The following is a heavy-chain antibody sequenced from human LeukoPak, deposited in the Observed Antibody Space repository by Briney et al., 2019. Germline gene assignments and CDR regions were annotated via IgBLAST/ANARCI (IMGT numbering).Heavy chain of an antibody. CDR1: GFTFSSYT. CDR2: TSGSGGST. CDR3: AKAWLEQGGMFDY. V-gene: IGHV3-23*01. J-gene: IGHJ4*02. D-gene: IGHD1/OR15-1a*01. Sequence: AGGSLRLSCAASGFTFSSYTMSWVRQAPGKGLEWVSATSGSGGSTYYADSVQGRFTISRDNSKNTLFLQMISLRDEDTAVYYCAKAWLEQGGMFDYWGQGTPVTVSS.